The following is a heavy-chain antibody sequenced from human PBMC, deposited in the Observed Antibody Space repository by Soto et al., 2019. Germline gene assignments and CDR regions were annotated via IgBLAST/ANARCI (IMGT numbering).Heavy chain of an antibody. V-gene: IGHV5-10-1*01. CDR2: IDPSDSDT. CDR3: ARRAEYCSGGYCFRWFDP. CDR1: GYSFTSYW. J-gene: IGHJ5*02. D-gene: IGHD2-15*01. Sequence: GESLTISCKGSGYSFTSYWISWVRQMPGKGLEWMGTIDPSDSDTNYSPSFQGHVTISADKSISTAYLQWSSLKASDTAMYYCARRAEYCSGGYCFRWFDPWGQGTLVTVSS.